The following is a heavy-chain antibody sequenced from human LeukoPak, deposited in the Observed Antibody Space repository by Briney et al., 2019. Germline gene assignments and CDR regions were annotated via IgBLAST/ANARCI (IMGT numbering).Heavy chain of an antibody. V-gene: IGHV3-48*04. Sequence: GRSLRLSCAASGFTFSSYGMHWVRQAPGKGLEWVTYISSSGSTIYYADYVKGRFTVSTYNAKNSLYLQMNNLRAEDTALYYCGRDRVGGRGYSLDYLGQGTLVTVSS. CDR1: GFTFSSYG. CDR3: GRDRVGGRGYSLDY. D-gene: IGHD5-18*01. CDR2: ISSSGSTI. J-gene: IGHJ4*02.